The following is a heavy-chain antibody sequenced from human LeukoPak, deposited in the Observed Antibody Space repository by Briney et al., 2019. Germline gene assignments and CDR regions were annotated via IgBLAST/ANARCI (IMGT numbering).Heavy chain of an antibody. D-gene: IGHD3-22*01. V-gene: IGHV1-18*04. CDR3: ARDLYDSSGYYYVIFGPQDRFDY. CDR2: ISAYNGNT. CDR1: GYTFTGYY. Sequence: GASVKVSCKASGYTFTGYYMHWVRQAPGQGLEWMGWISAYNGNTNYAQKLQGRVTMTTDTSTSTAYMELRSLRSDDTAVYYCARDLYDSSGYYYVIFGPQDRFDYWGQGTLVTVSS. J-gene: IGHJ4*02.